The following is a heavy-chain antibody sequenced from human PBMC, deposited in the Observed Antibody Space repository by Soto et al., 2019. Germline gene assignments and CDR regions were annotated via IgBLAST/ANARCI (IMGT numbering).Heavy chain of an antibody. CDR3: ARTAYSSGWYYYYFDY. CDR2: INAGNGNT. D-gene: IGHD6-19*01. Sequence: QVQLVQSGAEVMKPGASVKVSCKASGYTFSNYGIRWVRQAPGQRLEWMGWINAGNGNTQYSQKFQGKVTITRDTSASTAYMVLSSLRSEDTAVYYCARTAYSSGWYYYYFDYWGRGTLVTVSS. J-gene: IGHJ4*02. V-gene: IGHV1-3*01. CDR1: GYTFSNYG.